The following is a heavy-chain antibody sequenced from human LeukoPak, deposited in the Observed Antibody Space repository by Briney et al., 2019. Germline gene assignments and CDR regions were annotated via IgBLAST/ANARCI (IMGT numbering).Heavy chain of an antibody. CDR1: GGSISSYY. J-gene: IGHJ5*02. CDR2: IYYRGST. V-gene: IGHV4-59*01. D-gene: IGHD3-9*01. CDR3: ARGKLGYYDILTGYYIDWFDP. Sequence: PSETLSLTCTVSGGSISSYYWSWIRQPPGKGLEWIGYIYYRGSTNYNPSLKSRVTISVDTSKHQFSLKLSSVTAADTAVYYCARGKLGYYDILTGYYIDWFDPWGQGTLVTVSS.